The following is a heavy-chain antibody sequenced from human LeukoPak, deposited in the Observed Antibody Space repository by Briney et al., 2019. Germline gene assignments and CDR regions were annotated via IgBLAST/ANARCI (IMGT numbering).Heavy chain of an antibody. CDR1: GFTFSSYA. CDR2: ISGSGGST. D-gene: IGHD6-6*01. Sequence: GGSLRLSCAASGFTFSSYAMSWVRQAPGKGLEWVSAISGSGGSTYYADSVKGRFTISRDNSKNTLYLQMNSLRAEDTAVYYCAKAMLAARPGGSNAFDIWGQGTMVTVSS. J-gene: IGHJ3*02. V-gene: IGHV3-23*01. CDR3: AKAMLAARPGGSNAFDI.